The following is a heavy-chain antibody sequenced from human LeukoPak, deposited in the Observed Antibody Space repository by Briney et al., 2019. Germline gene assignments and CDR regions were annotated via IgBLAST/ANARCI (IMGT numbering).Heavy chain of an antibody. CDR2: ISPGSNYK. CDR3: ARELEIAVAGTLGY. J-gene: IGHJ4*02. V-gene: IGHV3-21*01. D-gene: IGHD6-19*01. Sequence: GGSLRLSCAASGFSFSGYSINWVRQAPGKGLEWVSSISPGSNYKHYADSVKGRFTISRDNAKNSLYLQMNSLGAEDTAVYYCARELEIAVAGTLGYWGQGTLVTVSS. CDR1: GFSFSGYS.